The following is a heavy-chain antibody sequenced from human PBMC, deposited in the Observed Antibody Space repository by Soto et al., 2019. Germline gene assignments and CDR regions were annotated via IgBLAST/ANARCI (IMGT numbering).Heavy chain of an antibody. CDR1: GFTFSSYA. J-gene: IGHJ4*02. V-gene: IGHV3-23*01. CDR3: AKDPLKMKTYNKDCSGGSCYGSG. Sequence: GGSLRLSCAASGFTFSSYAMSWVRQAPGKGLEWVSAISGSGGSTYYADSVKGRFTISRDNSKNTLYLQMNSLRAEDTAVYYCAKDPLKMKTYNKDCSGGSCYGSGWGQGTLVTVSS. D-gene: IGHD2-15*01. CDR2: ISGSGGST.